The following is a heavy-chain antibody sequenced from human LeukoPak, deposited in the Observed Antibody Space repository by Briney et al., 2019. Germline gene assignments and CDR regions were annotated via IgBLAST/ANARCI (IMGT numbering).Heavy chain of an antibody. V-gene: IGHV1-3*01. D-gene: IGHD5-12*01. CDR3: ARDRYSGYDWGSLDY. Sequence: EASVTVSCTASGYTFTSYAMHWVRQAPGQRLEWMGWINAGNGNTKYSQKFQGRVTITRDTSASTAYMELSSLRSEDTAVYYCARDRYSGYDWGSLDYWGQGTLVTVSS. J-gene: IGHJ4*02. CDR1: GYTFTSYA. CDR2: INAGNGNT.